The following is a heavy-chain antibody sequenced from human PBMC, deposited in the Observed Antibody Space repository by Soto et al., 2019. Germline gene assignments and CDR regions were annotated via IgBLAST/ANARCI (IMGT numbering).Heavy chain of an antibody. CDR2: INHSGST. D-gene: IGHD3-9*01. Sequence: QVQLQQWGAGLLKPSETLSLTCAVYGGSFSGYYWSWIRQPPGKGLEWIGEINHSGSTNYNPSLKSRVTISVDTSKNQFSLKLSSVTAADTAVYYCARGPYYDILAGLHPKTFDPWGQGTLVTVSS. CDR1: GGSFSGYY. J-gene: IGHJ5*02. V-gene: IGHV4-34*01. CDR3: ARGPYYDILAGLHPKTFDP.